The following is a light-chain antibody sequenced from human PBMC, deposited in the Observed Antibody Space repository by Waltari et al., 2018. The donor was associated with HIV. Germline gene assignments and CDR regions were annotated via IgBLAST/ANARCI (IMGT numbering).Light chain of an antibody. CDR1: NSDVGAYNH. CDR2: NVT. J-gene: IGLJ1*01. Sequence: QSALTQPASVSGSPGQSIAISCTGTNSDVGAYNHVSWYQHHPGKAPKLMIYNVTKRPSGVSDRFSGSKSGNTASLTITDLQTEDEADYFCSSYTSSNTLVFGTGAKVTVL. V-gene: IGLV2-14*01. CDR3: SSYTSSNTLV.